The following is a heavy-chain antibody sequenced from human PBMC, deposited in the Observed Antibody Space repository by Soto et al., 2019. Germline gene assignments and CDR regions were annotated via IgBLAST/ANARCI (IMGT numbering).Heavy chain of an antibody. CDR3: ASRSSGWYFDY. J-gene: IGHJ4*02. CDR2: ISGSGGST. CDR1: GGSISSADYY. V-gene: IGHV3-23*01. Sequence: ETLSLTCTVSGGSISSADYYWNWVRQAPGKGLEWVSVISGSGGSTYYADSVKGRFTISRDNSKNTLYLQMNSLRAEDTAVYYCASRSSGWYFDYWGQGTLVTVSS. D-gene: IGHD6-19*01.